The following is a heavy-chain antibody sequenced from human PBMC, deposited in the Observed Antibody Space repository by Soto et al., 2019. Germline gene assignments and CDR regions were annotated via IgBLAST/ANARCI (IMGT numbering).Heavy chain of an antibody. D-gene: IGHD5-12*01. CDR2: ISAYNGNT. CDR3: ARALLVATIDY. CDR1: GYTFTSYG. J-gene: IGHJ4*02. Sequence: SVKVSCKASGYTFTSYGIRWVRQAPGQGLEWMGWISAYNGNTNYAQKLQGRVTMTTDASTSTAYMELRSLRSDDTAVYYCARALLVATIDYWGQGTMVTVSS. V-gene: IGHV1-18*04.